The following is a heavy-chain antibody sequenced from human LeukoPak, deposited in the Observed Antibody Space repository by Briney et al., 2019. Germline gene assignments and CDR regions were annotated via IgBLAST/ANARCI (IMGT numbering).Heavy chain of an antibody. CDR3: AKRVDYYDSSGSDY. CDR2: ISSSSSTI. D-gene: IGHD3-22*01. V-gene: IGHV3-48*01. Sequence: GGSLRLSCAASGFTFSSYSMNWVRQAPGKGLEWVSYISSSSSTIYSADSVKGRFTISRDNSKNTLYLQMNSLRAEDTAVYYCAKRVDYYDSSGSDYWGQGTLVTVSS. J-gene: IGHJ4*02. CDR1: GFTFSSYS.